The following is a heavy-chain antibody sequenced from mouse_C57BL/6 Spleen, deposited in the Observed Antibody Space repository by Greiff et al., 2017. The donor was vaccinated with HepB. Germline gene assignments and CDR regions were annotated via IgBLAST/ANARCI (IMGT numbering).Heavy chain of an antibody. CDR2: INPSNGGT. CDR1: GYTFTSYW. V-gene: IGHV1-53*01. D-gene: IGHD1-1*01. Sequence: QVQLQQPGTELVKPGASVKLSCKASGYTFTSYWMHWVKQRPGQGLEWIGNINPSNGGTNYNEKFKSKATLTVDKSSSTAYMQLSSLTSEDSAVYYCARNLLYGSSYPSYWYFDVWGTGTTVTVSS. J-gene: IGHJ1*03. CDR3: ARNLLYGSSYPSYWYFDV.